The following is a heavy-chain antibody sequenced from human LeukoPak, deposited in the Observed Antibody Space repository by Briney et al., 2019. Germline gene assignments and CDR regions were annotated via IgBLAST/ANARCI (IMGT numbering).Heavy chain of an antibody. J-gene: IGHJ6*02. V-gene: IGHV3-23*01. CDR3: ATRVYCGGDCYSSHGMDV. Sequence: GGSLRLSCAASGFTFSSYAMSWVRQAPGKGLEWVSAISGSGGSTYYADSVKGRFTISRDNAKNSLYLQMNSLRPEDTALYYCATRVYCGGDCYSSHGMDVWGPGTTVTVSS. CDR2: ISGSGGST. CDR1: GFTFSSYA. D-gene: IGHD2-21*02.